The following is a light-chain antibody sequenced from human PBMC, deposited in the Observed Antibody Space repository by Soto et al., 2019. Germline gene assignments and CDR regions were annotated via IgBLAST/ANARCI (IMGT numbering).Light chain of an antibody. Sequence: EVVLPQSPATLSLSPGQGATLSCRASQNVRSYLAWFQHKPGQAPRLLIYDASHRATGVPARFSGSGSGTDFTLTISSLEPEDFAVYYCQQRYSWPPITFGQGTRLEIK. CDR1: QNVRSY. J-gene: IGKJ5*01. V-gene: IGKV3-11*01. CDR2: DAS. CDR3: QQRYSWPPIT.